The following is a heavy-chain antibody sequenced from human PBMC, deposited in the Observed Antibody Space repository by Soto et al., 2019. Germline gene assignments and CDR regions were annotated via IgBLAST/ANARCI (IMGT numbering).Heavy chain of an antibody. J-gene: IGHJ4*02. CDR2: IGTAGDT. Sequence: EVQLVESGGGLVQPGGSLRLSCAASGFTVSSYDMHWVRQATGKGLEWVSAIGTAGDTYYPGSVKGRFTISRENAKNSLYLQMNSLRAGDTAVYYCARGRPTVTTSPPDYWGQGTLVTVSS. CDR1: GFTVSSYD. V-gene: IGHV3-13*04. D-gene: IGHD4-17*01. CDR3: ARGRPTVTTSPPDY.